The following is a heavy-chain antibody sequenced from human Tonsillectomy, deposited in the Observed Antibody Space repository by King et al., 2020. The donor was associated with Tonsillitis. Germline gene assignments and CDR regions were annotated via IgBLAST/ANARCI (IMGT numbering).Heavy chain of an antibody. V-gene: IGHV5-51*03. CDR2: IYPVDSDT. Sequence: VQLVESGAEVKKPGESLKISCKGSGYSFTNYWIGWVRQMPGKGLEWMGIIYPVDSDTRYNASFQGQVTISADKSISTAYLQWSSLKTSDTAMYYCARSRSWRDTFDIWGQGTMVTVSS. J-gene: IGHJ3*02. CDR3: ARSRSWRDTFDI. CDR1: GYSFTNYW.